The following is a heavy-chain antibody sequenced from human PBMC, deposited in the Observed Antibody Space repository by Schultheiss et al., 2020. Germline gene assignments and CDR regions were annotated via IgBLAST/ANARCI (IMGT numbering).Heavy chain of an antibody. D-gene: IGHD1-20*01. CDR2: IIPIFGTA. CDR1: GGTFSSYA. V-gene: IGHV1-69*13. Sequence: SVKVSCKASGGTFSSYAISWVRQAPGQGLEWMGGIIPIFGTANYAQKFQGRVTITADESTSTAYMELSSLRSEDTAVYYCARARPYNWNDGSYFDYWGQGTLVTVSS. CDR3: ARARPYNWNDGSYFDY. J-gene: IGHJ4*02.